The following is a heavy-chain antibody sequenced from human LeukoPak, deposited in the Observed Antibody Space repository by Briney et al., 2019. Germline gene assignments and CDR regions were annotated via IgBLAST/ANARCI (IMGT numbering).Heavy chain of an antibody. CDR1: GFTFSTYW. CDR2: IHPDGSVT. V-gene: IGHV3-74*01. J-gene: IGHJ5*02. Sequence: GGSLRLSCAASGFTFSTYWMHWVRLPPGKGLVWVSRIHPDGSVTTYADSVKGRFTISRDNAKNTLYLQMNSLRAEDTAVYYCARDGVEFYNWFDPWGQGTLVTVSS. CDR3: ARDGVEFYNWFDP. D-gene: IGHD2-21*01.